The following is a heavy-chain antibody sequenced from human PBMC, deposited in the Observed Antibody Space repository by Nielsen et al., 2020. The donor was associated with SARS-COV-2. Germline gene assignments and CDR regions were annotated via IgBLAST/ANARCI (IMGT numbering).Heavy chain of an antibody. CDR1: GGSISSYY. V-gene: IGHV4-59*01. CDR3: ARASWLRAQLDY. CDR2: IYYSGST. Sequence: SETLSLTCTVSGGSISSYYWSWIRQPPGKGLEWNGYIYYSGSTNYNPSLKSRVTISVDTSKNQFTLKLSSVTAADTAVYYCARASWLRAQLDYWGQGTLVTVSS. J-gene: IGHJ4*02. D-gene: IGHD5-12*01.